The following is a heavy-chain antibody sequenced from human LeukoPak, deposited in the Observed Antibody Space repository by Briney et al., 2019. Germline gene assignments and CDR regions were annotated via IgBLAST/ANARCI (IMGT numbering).Heavy chain of an antibody. CDR3: ARVGFLDAFDI. V-gene: IGHV4-34*01. CDR1: GVSFSAYS. Sequence: PAETLSLPCAVYGVSFSAYSWSWIRQPPGKGPEWIGEINHSGSPNYHPSPKTRVPISVKTSNNPFPLKVNYVTPADPAAFYGARVGFLDAFDIWGEGTMVSVSS. D-gene: IGHD3-3*01. J-gene: IGHJ3*02. CDR2: INHSGSP.